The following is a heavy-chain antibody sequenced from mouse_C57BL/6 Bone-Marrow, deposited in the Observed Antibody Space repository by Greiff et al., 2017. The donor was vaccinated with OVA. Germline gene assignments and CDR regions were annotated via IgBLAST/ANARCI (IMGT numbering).Heavy chain of an antibody. CDR2: INPNYGTT. V-gene: IGHV1-39*01. Sequence: EVQGVESGPELVKPGASVKISCKASGYSFTDYNMNWVKQSNGKSLEWIGVINPNYGTTSYNQKFKGKATLTVDQSSSTAYMQLNSLTSEDSAVYYCARTGYDYDAYYAMDFWGQGTSVTVSS. CDR3: ARTGYDYDAYYAMDF. D-gene: IGHD2-4*01. J-gene: IGHJ4*01. CDR1: GYSFTDYN.